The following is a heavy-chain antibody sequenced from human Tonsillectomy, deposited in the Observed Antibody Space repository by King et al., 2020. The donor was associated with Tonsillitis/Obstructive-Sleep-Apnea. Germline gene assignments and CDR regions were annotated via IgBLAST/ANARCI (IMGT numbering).Heavy chain of an antibody. CDR1: GFTFSSYW. Sequence: VQLVESGGGLVQPGGSLRLSCAASGFTFSSYWMHWVRHAPGKGLVWVSRINSDGSSTSYADSVKGRFTISRDNAKNTLYLQMNSLRAEDTAVYYCARDLAYSSSWYFNYYYYMDVWGKGTTVTVSS. CDR3: ARDLAYSSSWYFNYYYYMDV. J-gene: IGHJ6*03. CDR2: INSDGSST. D-gene: IGHD6-13*01. V-gene: IGHV3-74*02.